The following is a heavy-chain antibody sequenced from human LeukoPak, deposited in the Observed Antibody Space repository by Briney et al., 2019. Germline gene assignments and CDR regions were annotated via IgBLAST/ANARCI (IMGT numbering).Heavy chain of an antibody. CDR2: IKQDGSEK. Sequence: PAGSLRLYCAASGFTFSSYWMSWVRQAPGKGLEWVANIKQDGSEKYYVDSVKGRFTISRDNAKNSLYLQMNSLRAEDTAVYYCARDQTYCGGDCYGYWGQGTLVTVSS. V-gene: IGHV3-7*01. CDR1: GFTFSSYW. J-gene: IGHJ4*02. D-gene: IGHD2-21*01. CDR3: ARDQTYCGGDCYGY.